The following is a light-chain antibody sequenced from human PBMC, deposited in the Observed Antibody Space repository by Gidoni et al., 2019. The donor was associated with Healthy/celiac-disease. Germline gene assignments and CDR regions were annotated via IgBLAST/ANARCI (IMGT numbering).Light chain of an antibody. V-gene: IGKV3-11*01. CDR3: QQLAGNT. Sequence: EIVLTQSPATLSLSPGERATLSCRASQSVSSYLAWYQQKPGQAPRLLIYDASNRATGIPARFSGSGSGTDFTLTISSLEPEDFAVYYCQQLAGNTFGGGTKVEIK. CDR1: QSVSSY. J-gene: IGKJ4*01. CDR2: DAS.